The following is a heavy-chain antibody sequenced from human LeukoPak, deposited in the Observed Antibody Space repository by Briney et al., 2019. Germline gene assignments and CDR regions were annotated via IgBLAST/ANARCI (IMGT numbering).Heavy chain of an antibody. J-gene: IGHJ3*02. CDR3: ARVIQHIVVVTAMYDAFDI. V-gene: IGHV1-69*13. CDR1: GGTFSSYA. CDR2: TIPIFGTA. D-gene: IGHD2-21*02. Sequence: SVKVSCKASGGTFSSYAISWVRQAPGQGLEWMGGTIPIFGTANYAQKFQGRVTITADESTSTAYMELSSLRSEDTAVYYCARVIQHIVVVTAMYDAFDIWGQGTMVTVSS.